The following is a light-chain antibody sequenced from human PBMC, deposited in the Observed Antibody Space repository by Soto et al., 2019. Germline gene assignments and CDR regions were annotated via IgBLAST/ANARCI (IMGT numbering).Light chain of an antibody. CDR3: SSYRSSTYVI. V-gene: IGLV2-14*01. J-gene: IGLJ2*01. CDR2: EVT. Sequence: QSVLTQPASVSGSPGQSITISCTGTSSDIGDYKYVSWYQQHPGKAPKLMIYEVTNRPSGVSDRFSGSKSGNTASLTISGLQAEDEADYYCSSYRSSTYVIFGGGTKLTVL. CDR1: SSDIGDYKY.